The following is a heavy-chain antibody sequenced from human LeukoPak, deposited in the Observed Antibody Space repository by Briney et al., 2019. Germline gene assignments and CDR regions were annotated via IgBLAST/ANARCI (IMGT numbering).Heavy chain of an antibody. Sequence: SETLSLTCAVYGGSFSGYYWSWIRQPPEKGLEWIGEINHSGGTNYNPSLKSRVTISVDTSKNQFSLKLTSVTAADTAVYYCARGSRLTGTRCFDYWGQGTLVTVSS. D-gene: IGHD1-7*01. CDR3: ARGSRLTGTRCFDY. CDR2: INHSGGT. V-gene: IGHV4-34*01. J-gene: IGHJ4*02. CDR1: GGSFSGYY.